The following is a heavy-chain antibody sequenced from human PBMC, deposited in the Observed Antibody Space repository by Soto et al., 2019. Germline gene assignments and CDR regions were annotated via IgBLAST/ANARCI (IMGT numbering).Heavy chain of an antibody. V-gene: IGHV1-8*01. CDR2: MNPNSGNT. CDR3: ARGRLITFGGIPDY. CDR1: GYTFTSYD. D-gene: IGHD3-16*01. J-gene: IGHJ4*02. Sequence: ASVKVSCKASGYTFTSYDINWVRQATGQGLEWMGWMNPNSGNTGYAQKFQGRVTMTRNTSISTAYMELSSLRSEDTAVYYCARGRLITFGGIPDYWGQGTLVTVSS.